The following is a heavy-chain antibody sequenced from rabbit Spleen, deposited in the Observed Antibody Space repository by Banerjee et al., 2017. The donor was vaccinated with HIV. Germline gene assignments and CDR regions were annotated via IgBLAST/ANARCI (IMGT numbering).Heavy chain of an antibody. D-gene: IGHD8-1*01. Sequence: QSLEESGGDLVKPGASLTLTCTASGIEFSSTYYMCWVRRAPGKGLEWIACIVTSSDASYYASWAKGRFSISKTSSTTVTLQMTSLTAADTATYFCARDSGSSFSSYGMDLWGPGTLVTVS. CDR2: IVTSSDAS. CDR3: ARDSGSSFSSYGMDL. CDR1: GIEFSSTYY. V-gene: IGHV1S40*01. J-gene: IGHJ6*01.